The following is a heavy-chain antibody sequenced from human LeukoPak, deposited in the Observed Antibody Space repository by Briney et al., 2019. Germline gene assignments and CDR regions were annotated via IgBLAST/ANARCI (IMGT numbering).Heavy chain of an antibody. CDR2: IYYTGST. D-gene: IGHD1-26*01. CDR3: ARRGGSGRAFDY. V-gene: IGHV4-39*01. Sequence: SETLSLTCSVSGASVSGGTYYWGWIRQPPGKGLAWIGSIYYTGSTYDNPSLKSRVTISVDTSKNQFSLKLSSVTAADTAVYYCARRGGSGRAFDYWGQGTLVTVSS. CDR1: GASVSGGTYY. J-gene: IGHJ4*02.